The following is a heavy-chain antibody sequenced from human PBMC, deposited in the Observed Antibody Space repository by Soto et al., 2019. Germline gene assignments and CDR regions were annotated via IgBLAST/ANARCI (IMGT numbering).Heavy chain of an antibody. CDR1: GGTCSSYA. Sequence: QVQLVQSGAEVKKPGSSVRVSCKASGGTCSSYAISWVRQAPGHGLEWMGGIIPIFGTENYAQKFQGRVTITADESTSTAYMELISLRSEDTAVYYCARDRIAGSKYYYGMDVWGQGTTGTVSS. J-gene: IGHJ6*02. D-gene: IGHD6-13*01. V-gene: IGHV1-69*01. CDR3: ARDRIAGSKYYYGMDV. CDR2: IIPIFGTE.